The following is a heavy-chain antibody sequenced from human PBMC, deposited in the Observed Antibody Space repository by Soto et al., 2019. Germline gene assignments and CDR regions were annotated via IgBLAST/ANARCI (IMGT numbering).Heavy chain of an antibody. CDR3: AKDTIFGAAFYYYGMDV. CDR2: ISYDGSNK. V-gene: IGHV3-30*18. CDR1: GFTFSNYG. D-gene: IGHD3-3*01. Sequence: PGGSLRLSCAASGFTFSNYGMHWVRQAPGKGLEWVAVISYDGSNKYYTDSVKGRFTISRDTSKNTLYLQMNSLRAEDTAVYYCAKDTIFGAAFYYYGMDVWGQGTTVTVSS. J-gene: IGHJ6*02.